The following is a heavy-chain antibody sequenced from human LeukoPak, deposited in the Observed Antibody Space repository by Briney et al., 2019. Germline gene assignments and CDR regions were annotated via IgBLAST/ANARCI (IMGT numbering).Heavy chain of an antibody. CDR2: INPSGGST. J-gene: IGHJ4*02. CDR3: ARDLRNYDSSGYYGHFDY. V-gene: IGHV1-46*01. D-gene: IGHD3-22*01. CDR1: GYTFTGYY. Sequence: ASVKVSCKASGYTFTGYYMHWVRQAPGQGLEWMGIINPSGGSTSYAQKFQGRVTMTRDMSTSTVYMELSSLRSEDTAVYYCARDLRNYDSSGYYGHFDYWGQGTLVTVSS.